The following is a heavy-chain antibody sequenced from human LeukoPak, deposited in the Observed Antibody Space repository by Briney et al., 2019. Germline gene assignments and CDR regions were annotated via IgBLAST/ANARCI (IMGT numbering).Heavy chain of an antibody. Sequence: SETLSLTCTVSGGSISSYYWSWIRQPPGKGLEWIGYIYYSGSTNYNPSLKSRVTISVDTSKNQFSLKLSSVTAADTAVYYCARLTSYGYYFDYWGQGTLVTVSS. CDR2: IYYSGST. V-gene: IGHV4-59*08. CDR3: ARLTSYGYYFDY. CDR1: GGSISSYY. D-gene: IGHD4-17*01. J-gene: IGHJ4*02.